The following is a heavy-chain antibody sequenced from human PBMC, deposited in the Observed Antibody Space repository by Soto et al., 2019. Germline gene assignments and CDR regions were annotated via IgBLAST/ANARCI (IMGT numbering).Heavy chain of an antibody. CDR1: GVTFSSYW. D-gene: IGHD3-3*01. V-gene: IGHV3-74*01. J-gene: IGHJ6*02. CDR2: INSDGSST. CDR3: ARAPPQFWSGHIHPAMDV. Sequence: WGSLRLACAASGVTFSSYWMHWVRQAPGKGLVWVSRINSDGSSTSYADSVKGRFTISRDNAKNTLYLQMNSLRAEDTAVYYCARAPPQFWSGHIHPAMDVWGQGTTDTVSS.